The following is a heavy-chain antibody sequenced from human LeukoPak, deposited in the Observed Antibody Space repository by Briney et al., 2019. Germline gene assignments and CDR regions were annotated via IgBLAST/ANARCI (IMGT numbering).Heavy chain of an antibody. CDR1: GYTVIGYY. V-gene: IGHV1-2*02. D-gene: IGHD3-3*01. J-gene: IGHJ4*02. CDR2: INPNSGGT. Sequence: ASVKVSCKASGYTVIGYYMHWVRQAPGQGLEWMGWINPNSGGTNYAQKFQGRVTMTRDTSISTAYMELSSLRSDDTAVYYCARAPVGGPLRFFDYWGQGTLVTVSS. CDR3: ARAPVGGPLRFFDY.